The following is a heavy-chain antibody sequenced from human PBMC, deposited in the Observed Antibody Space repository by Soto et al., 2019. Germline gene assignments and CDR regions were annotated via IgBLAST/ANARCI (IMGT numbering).Heavy chain of an antibody. CDR3: ARHSSSWEPYFDY. CDR1: GGSISSYY. Sequence: SETLSLTCTVSGGSISSYYWSWIRQPPGKGLEWIGSIYYSGSTYYNPSLKSRVTISVDTSKNQFSLKLSSVTAADTAVYYCARHSSSWEPYFDYWGQGTLVTVSS. V-gene: IGHV4-39*01. J-gene: IGHJ4*02. CDR2: IYYSGST. D-gene: IGHD6-13*01.